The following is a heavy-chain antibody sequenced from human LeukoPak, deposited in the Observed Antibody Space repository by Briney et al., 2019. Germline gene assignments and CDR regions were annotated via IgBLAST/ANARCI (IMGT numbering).Heavy chain of an antibody. V-gene: IGHV1-18*01. Sequence: GASVKVSCKASGYSFTSDGISWVRQAPGQGLEWMGWISAHNGATNYAQNLQGRVTMTTDTSTNTAYMEVRSLRSDDTAVYYCARESSAGSYQNDYWGQGTLVTVSS. D-gene: IGHD3-10*01. CDR2: ISAHNGAT. CDR1: GYSFTSDG. J-gene: IGHJ4*02. CDR3: ARESSAGSYQNDY.